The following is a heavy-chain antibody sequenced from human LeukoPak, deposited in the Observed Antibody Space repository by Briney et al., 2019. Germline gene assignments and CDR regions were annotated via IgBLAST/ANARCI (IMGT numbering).Heavy chain of an antibody. V-gene: IGHV3-21*01. D-gene: IGHD6-19*01. CDR2: ISTSGDST. Sequence: GGSLRLSCAASGFTFSSQNMNWARQAPGKGLDWVAYISTSGDSTKYADSVEGRFTISRDNVENSLYLLMNSLRVDDTAVYYCVKNGWLDYWGQGIVVTVSS. J-gene: IGHJ4*02. CDR1: GFTFSSQN. CDR3: VKNGWLDY.